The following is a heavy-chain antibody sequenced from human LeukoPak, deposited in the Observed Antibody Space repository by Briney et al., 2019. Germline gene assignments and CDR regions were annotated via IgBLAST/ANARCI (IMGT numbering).Heavy chain of an antibody. D-gene: IGHD3-22*01. CDR1: RLTFNSYP. V-gene: IGHV3-64D*06. Sequence: GGPLTLSCSASRLTFNSYPMHWLPHAPRKGLEYGSDISSNGYSTYYADSVKGRFTISRDNSKITLYLQMSSLRAEDTAVYYCVKAFGKGSSGYYYNWFDPWGQGTLVTVSS. CDR2: ISSNGYST. CDR3: VKAFGKGSSGYYYNWFDP. J-gene: IGHJ5*02.